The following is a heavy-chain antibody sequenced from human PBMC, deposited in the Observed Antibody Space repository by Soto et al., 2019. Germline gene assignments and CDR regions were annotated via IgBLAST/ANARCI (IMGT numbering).Heavy chain of an antibody. V-gene: IGHV1-24*01. CDR3: ATGETLTAMGDAFDI. D-gene: IGHD5-18*01. J-gene: IGHJ3*02. CDR1: GYTLTELS. CDR2: FDPEDGET. Sequence: ASVKVSCKVSGYTLTELSMHWVRQAPGKGLEWMGGFDPEDGETIYAQKFQGRVTMTEDTSTDTAYMELSSLRSEDTAVYYCATGETLTAMGDAFDIWGQGTMVTVSS.